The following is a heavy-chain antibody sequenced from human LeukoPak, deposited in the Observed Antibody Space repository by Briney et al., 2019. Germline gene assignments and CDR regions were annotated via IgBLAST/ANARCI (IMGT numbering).Heavy chain of an antibody. Sequence: SETLSLTCTVSGSPISRYYWSWIRQPPGKGLEWIAYVYYSGITSYSPSLKSRVTISAATSKNDLSLKLSSVTAADTAVYYCARWNEGFDYWGQGTLVTVAS. CDR1: GSPISRYY. J-gene: IGHJ4*02. CDR2: VYYSGIT. CDR3: ARWNEGFDY. D-gene: IGHD1-1*01. V-gene: IGHV4-59*01.